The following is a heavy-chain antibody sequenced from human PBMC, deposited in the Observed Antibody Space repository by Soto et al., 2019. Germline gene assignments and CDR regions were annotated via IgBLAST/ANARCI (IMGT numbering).Heavy chain of an antibody. V-gene: IGHV3-23*01. D-gene: IGHD5-18*01. Sequence: EVQRLESGGGLVQPWGSLILSCAASGFPFSRYAMSCVRQAPGTRLEWVSAISGSGGSTYNADSVKGRFTISRDNSKNTLYLQMNSLRAEDTAVYYCAKETYGRGYSYGWGQGTLVTVSS. J-gene: IGHJ4*02. CDR1: GFPFSRYA. CDR3: AKETYGRGYSYG. CDR2: ISGSGGST.